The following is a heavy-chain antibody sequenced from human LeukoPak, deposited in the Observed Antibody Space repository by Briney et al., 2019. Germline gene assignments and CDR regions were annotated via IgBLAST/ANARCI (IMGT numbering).Heavy chain of an antibody. J-gene: IGHJ4*02. V-gene: IGHV3-33*01. CDR2: IYYDGSNK. D-gene: IGHD2-2*01. CDR1: GFTFRVFG. CDR3: ARRGDCSSTSCLYFDY. Sequence: GGSLRLSCAASGFTFRVFGMTWVRQAPGKGLEWVATIYYDGSNKYYADSVKGRFTISRDNSKNTVSLQMNSLRAEDTAVYYCARRGDCSSTSCLYFDYWGQGTLVTVSS.